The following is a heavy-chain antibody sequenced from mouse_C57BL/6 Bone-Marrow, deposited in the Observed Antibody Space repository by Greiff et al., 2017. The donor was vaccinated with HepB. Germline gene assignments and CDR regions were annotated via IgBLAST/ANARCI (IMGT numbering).Heavy chain of an antibody. Sequence: QVQLQQSGPELVKPGASVKISCKASGYTFTDYYINWVKQRPGQGLEWIGWIYPGSGNTKYNEKFKGKATLTVDTSSSTAYMQLSSLTSEDSAVYFCARGDGLLRRGYYAMDYWGQGTSVTVSS. CDR3: ARGDGLLRRGYYAMDY. V-gene: IGHV1-84*01. CDR1: GYTFTDYY. J-gene: IGHJ4*01. D-gene: IGHD1-1*01. CDR2: IYPGSGNT.